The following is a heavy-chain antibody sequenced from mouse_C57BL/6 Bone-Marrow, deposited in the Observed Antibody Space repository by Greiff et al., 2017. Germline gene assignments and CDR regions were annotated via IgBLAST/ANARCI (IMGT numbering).Heavy chain of an antibody. CDR1: GYTFTDYY. Sequence: EVQLQQSGPELVKPGASVKISCKASGYTFTDYYMNWVKQSHGKSLEWIGDINPNNGGTSYNQKFKGKATLTVDKSSSTAYMELRSLTSEDSAVYYSATVVATRGAMDYWGQGTSVTVSS. D-gene: IGHD1-1*01. CDR3: ATVVATRGAMDY. J-gene: IGHJ4*01. CDR2: INPNNGGT. V-gene: IGHV1-26*01.